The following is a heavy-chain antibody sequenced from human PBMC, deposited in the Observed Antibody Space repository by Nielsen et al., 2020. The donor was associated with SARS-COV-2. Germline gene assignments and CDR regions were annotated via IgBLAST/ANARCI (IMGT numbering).Heavy chain of an antibody. CDR2: ISYDGSIK. J-gene: IGHJ4*02. V-gene: IGHV3-30*04. CDR3: VKGRDYDYVWRSYWGHFDY. Sequence: GESLKISCAASGFTFSSYAMHWVRQAPGKGLEWVAVISYDGSIKYYADSVKGRFTISRDKSKNTLFLQMNSLRAEDRAVYYCVKGRDYDYVWRSYWGHFDYWGQGTLVTVSS. D-gene: IGHD3-16*01. CDR1: GFTFSSYA.